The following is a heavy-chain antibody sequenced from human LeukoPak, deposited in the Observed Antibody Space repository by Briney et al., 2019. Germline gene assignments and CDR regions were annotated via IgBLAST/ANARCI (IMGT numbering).Heavy chain of an antibody. CDR1: GFTFTSSA. V-gene: IGHV3-30*04. CDR2: ISYDGRNK. CDR3: ARDAEQWPLYYYYYYMDV. J-gene: IGHJ6*03. Sequence: PGGSLRLSCAASGFTFTSSAMSWVRQAPGKGLEWVAVISYDGRNKYNADSVKGRFTISRDTSKNTLYLQMNSLRAEDTAVYYCARDAEQWPLYYYYYYMDVWGKGTTVTVSS. D-gene: IGHD6-19*01.